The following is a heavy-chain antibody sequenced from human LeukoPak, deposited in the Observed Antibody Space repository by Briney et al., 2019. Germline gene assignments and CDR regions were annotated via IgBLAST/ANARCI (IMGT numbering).Heavy chain of an antibody. CDR1: GFTFSSYE. V-gene: IGHV3-48*03. D-gene: IGHD3-10*01. J-gene: IGHJ4*02. CDR3: ARKDSGRYIKPFEY. CDR2: ISSSGSTI. Sequence: GGSLRLSCAASGFTFSSYEMNWVRQAPGKGLEWVSYISSSGSTIYYADSVKGRFTISRDNAKNSLYLQMNSLRAEDTAVYYCARKDSGRYIKPFEYWGQGTLVTVSS.